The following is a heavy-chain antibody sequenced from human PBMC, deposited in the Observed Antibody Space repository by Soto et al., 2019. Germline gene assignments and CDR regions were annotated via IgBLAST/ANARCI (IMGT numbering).Heavy chain of an antibody. CDR1: GYTFTSYD. D-gene: IGHD6-6*01. CDR3: ARYDMGIAARGGMDV. Sequence: ASVKVYCKASGYTFTSYDINWVRQATGQGLEWMGWMNPNSGNTGYAQKFQGRVTMTRNTSISTAYMELSSLRSEDTAVYYCARYDMGIAARGGMDVWGQGTTVTVSS. CDR2: MNPNSGNT. J-gene: IGHJ6*02. V-gene: IGHV1-8*01.